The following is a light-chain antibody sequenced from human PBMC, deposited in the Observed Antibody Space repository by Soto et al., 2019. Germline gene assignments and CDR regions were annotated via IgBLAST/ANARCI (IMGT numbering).Light chain of an antibody. Sequence: EIVMTQSPATLSVSQGERATLSCRASQSVSSNLAWYQQKPGQAPRLLIYGASSRATGISDRFSGGGSGTDFTLTISRLESDDFAVYYCQQHGTSPLTFGGGTKVDIK. J-gene: IGKJ4*01. CDR3: QQHGTSPLT. CDR2: GAS. V-gene: IGKV3-20*01. CDR1: QSVSSN.